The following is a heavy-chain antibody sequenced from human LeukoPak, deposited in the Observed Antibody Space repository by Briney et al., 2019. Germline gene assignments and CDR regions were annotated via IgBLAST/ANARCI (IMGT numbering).Heavy chain of an antibody. CDR2: IKQDGSEK. D-gene: IGHD3-16*02. V-gene: IGHV3-7*03. CDR1: GFTFSSYW. Sequence: GGSLRLSCAASGFTFSSYWMSWVRQAPGKGLEWVANIKQDGSEKYYVDSVKGRFTISRDNAKNSLYLQMNSLRAEDTAVYYCAIDRESLDYVWGSYRFFDYWGQGTLVTVSS. CDR3: AIDRESLDYVWGSYRFFDY. J-gene: IGHJ4*02.